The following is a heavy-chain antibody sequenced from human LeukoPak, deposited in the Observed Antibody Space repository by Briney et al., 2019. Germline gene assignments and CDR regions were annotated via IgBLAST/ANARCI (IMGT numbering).Heavy chain of an antibody. CDR1: GYLFTNYW. J-gene: IGHJ4*02. Sequence: GESLKISCKGSGYLFTNYWIGWVRQVPGKGLEWMGIIYPGDSETRYGPSSQGQVTISADKSIGTAYLQWSGLKASDTAMYYCARLLYGVYSHYFDYWGQGTLVTVSS. CDR2: IYPGDSET. CDR3: ARLLYGVYSHYFDY. V-gene: IGHV5-51*01. D-gene: IGHD4-17*01.